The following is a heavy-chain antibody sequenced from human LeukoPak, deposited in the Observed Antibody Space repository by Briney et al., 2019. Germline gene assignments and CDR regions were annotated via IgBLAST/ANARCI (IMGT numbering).Heavy chain of an antibody. D-gene: IGHD3-22*01. Sequence: ASVKVSCKASGYTFTSYGISWVRQAPGQGLEWMGWISAYNGNTNYAQKLQGRVTMTTDTSTSTAYMELRSLRSDDTAVYYCARADYYDSSGTCGYWGQGTLVTVSS. CDR3: ARADYYDSSGTCGY. J-gene: IGHJ4*02. CDR2: ISAYNGNT. V-gene: IGHV1-18*01. CDR1: GYTFTSYG.